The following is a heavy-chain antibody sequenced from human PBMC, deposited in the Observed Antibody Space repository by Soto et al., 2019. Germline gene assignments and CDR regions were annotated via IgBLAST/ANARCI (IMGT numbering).Heavy chain of an antibody. J-gene: IGHJ4*02. D-gene: IGHD1-1*01. CDR2: ISGSGSST. CDR3: AKTTGAPSAPFDY. CDR1: GFTFGNYA. Sequence: GGSLRLSCGASGFTFGNYAMNWVRQAPGKGLEWVSLISGSGSSTYYADSVKGRFTISRDSSKNTLYLHMNSLRAEDTAVYSCAKTTGAPSAPFDYWGQGTLVTVSS. V-gene: IGHV3-23*01.